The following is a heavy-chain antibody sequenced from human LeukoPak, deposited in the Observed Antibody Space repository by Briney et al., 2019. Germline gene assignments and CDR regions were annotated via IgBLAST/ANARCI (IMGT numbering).Heavy chain of an antibody. Sequence: SETLSLTCTVSGGSMSSSNYYWGWIRQPPGKGLEWIGSIYDSESTYYNPSLKSRVTISVDTSKRQFSLQLNSVTPEDTAVYYCARSYEAPWFDPWGQGTLVTVSS. D-gene: IGHD2-8*01. CDR1: GGSMSSSNYY. J-gene: IGHJ5*02. CDR3: ARSYEAPWFDP. V-gene: IGHV4-39*01. CDR2: IYDSEST.